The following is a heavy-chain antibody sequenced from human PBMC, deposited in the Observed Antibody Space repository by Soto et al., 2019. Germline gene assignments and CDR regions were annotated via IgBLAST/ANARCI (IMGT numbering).Heavy chain of an antibody. D-gene: IGHD4-4*01. CDR2: ISSSSSYI. V-gene: IGHV3-21*01. CDR1: GFTFSSYS. CDR3: ARATVTTEYYYYGVDV. Sequence: EVQLVESGGGLVKPGGSLRLSCAASGFTFSSYSMNWVRQAPGKGLEWVSSISSSSSYIYYADSVKGRFTISRDNAKNSLYLQMNSLRAEDTAVYYCARATVTTEYYYYGVDVWGQGTTVTVSS. J-gene: IGHJ6*02.